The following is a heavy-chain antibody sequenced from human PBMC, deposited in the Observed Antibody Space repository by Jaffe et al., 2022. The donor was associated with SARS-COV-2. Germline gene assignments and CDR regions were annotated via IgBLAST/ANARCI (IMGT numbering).Heavy chain of an antibody. CDR3: ARGGYYYDSSGPLEGYFDY. Sequence: QVQLQESGPGLVKPSQTLSLTCTVSGGSISSGGYYWSWIRQHPGKGLEWIGYIYYSGSTYYNPSLKSRVTISVDTSKNQFSLKLSSVTAADTAVYYCARGGYYYDSSGPLEGYFDYWGQGTLVTVSS. CDR2: IYYSGST. V-gene: IGHV4-31*03. CDR1: GGSISSGGYY. J-gene: IGHJ4*02. D-gene: IGHD3-22*01.